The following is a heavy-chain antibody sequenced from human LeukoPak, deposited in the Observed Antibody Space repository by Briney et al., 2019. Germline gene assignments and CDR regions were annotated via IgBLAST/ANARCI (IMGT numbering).Heavy chain of an antibody. V-gene: IGHV3-30-3*01. CDR3: AGPMVRGPFSSFDY. D-gene: IGHD3-10*01. J-gene: IGHJ4*02. CDR2: ISYGGSNK. CDR1: GFTFSSYA. Sequence: AGGSLRLSCAASGFTFSSYAMHWVRQAPGKGLEWVAVISYGGSNKFYADSVKGRFTISRDNSKNTLYLQMDSLRTEDTAVYYCAGPMVRGPFSSFDYWGQGTLVTVSS.